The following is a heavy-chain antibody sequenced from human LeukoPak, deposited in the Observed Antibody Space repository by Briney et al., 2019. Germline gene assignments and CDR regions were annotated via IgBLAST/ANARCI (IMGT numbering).Heavy chain of an antibody. CDR1: GYTFTAYY. Sequence: ASVKVSCKASGYTFTAYYMHWVRQAPGQGREWMGIINPSGGITGYAQKFQGRVTMARDTSTSTVYMELSSLGSEDTAVYYCARGYYYDSSAGPSEYWGQGTLVTVSS. CDR3: ARGYYYDSSAGPSEY. D-gene: IGHD3-22*01. CDR2: INPSGGIT. J-gene: IGHJ4*02. V-gene: IGHV1-46*01.